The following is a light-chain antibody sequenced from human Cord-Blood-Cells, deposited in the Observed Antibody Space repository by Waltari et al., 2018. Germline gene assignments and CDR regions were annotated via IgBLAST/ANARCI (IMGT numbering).Light chain of an antibody. V-gene: IGKV3-20*01. Sequence: EIVLTQSPGTRSLSPGETATPSCRASQSVSSSYLAWYQQKPGQAPRLLIYGASSRGTGIPDRVSGRGSGTDFTLTISRLEPEDFAVYYCQQYGSSPRTFGRGTKVEIK. CDR2: GAS. J-gene: IGKJ1*01. CDR3: QQYGSSPRT. CDR1: QSVSSSY.